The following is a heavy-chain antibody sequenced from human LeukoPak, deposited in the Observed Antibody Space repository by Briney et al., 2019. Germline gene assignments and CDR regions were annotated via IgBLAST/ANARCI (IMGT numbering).Heavy chain of an antibody. CDR1: GGTFSSYA. CDR3: ARDLDWNDVHNWFDP. V-gene: IGHV1-69*13. CDR2: IIPIFGTA. D-gene: IGHD1-1*01. J-gene: IGHJ5*02. Sequence: GASVKVSCKASGGTFSSYAISWVRQAPGQGLEWMGGIIPIFGTANYAQKFQGRVTITADESTSTAYMELSRLRSEDTAVYYCARDLDWNDVHNWFDPWGQGTLVTVSS.